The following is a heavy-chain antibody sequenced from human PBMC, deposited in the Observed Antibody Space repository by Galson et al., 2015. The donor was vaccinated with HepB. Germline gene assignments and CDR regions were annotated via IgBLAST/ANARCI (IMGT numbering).Heavy chain of an antibody. CDR2: ISYDEGNK. J-gene: IGHJ4*02. Sequence: SLRLSCAASGFTSSSYGMHWVRQAPGKGLEWVAVISYDEGNKYYADSVKGRFTISRDNSKNTLYLQMNSLRAEDTAVYYCAKSLTYYFDYWGQGTLVTVSS. V-gene: IGHV3-30*18. CDR3: AKSLTYYFDY. CDR1: GFTSSSYG.